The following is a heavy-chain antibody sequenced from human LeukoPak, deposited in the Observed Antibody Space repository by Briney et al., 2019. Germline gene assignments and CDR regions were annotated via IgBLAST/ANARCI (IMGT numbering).Heavy chain of an antibody. CDR3: ARVDGGEWYYFDY. D-gene: IGHD2-8*02. CDR2: INPNNGGT. CDR1: GYTFTGYY. J-gene: IGHJ4*02. Sequence: APVKVSCKASGYTFTGYYMHWVRQAPGQGLEWMGWINPNNGGTNYAQKFQGRVTMTLDTSISTGYMEPSRLRSDDTAIYFCARVDGGEWYYFDYWGQGTLVTVFS. V-gene: IGHV1-2*02.